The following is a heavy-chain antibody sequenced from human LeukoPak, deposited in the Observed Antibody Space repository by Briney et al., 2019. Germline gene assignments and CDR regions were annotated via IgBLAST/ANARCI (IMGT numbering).Heavy chain of an antibody. D-gene: IGHD2-2*01. J-gene: IGHJ4*02. Sequence: ASVKVSCRASGYTFITYGINWVRQAPGQGLEWMGWINPNSGGTNYAQKFQGRVTMTRDTSISTVYMELSRLRSDDTAVYYCARDSCSSTSCLSIDDYWGQGTLVTVSS. CDR3: ARDSCSSTSCLSIDDY. CDR2: INPNSGGT. CDR1: GYTFITYG. V-gene: IGHV1-2*02.